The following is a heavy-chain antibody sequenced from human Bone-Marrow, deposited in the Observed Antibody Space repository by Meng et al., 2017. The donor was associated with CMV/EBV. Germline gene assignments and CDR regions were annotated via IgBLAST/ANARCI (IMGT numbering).Heavy chain of an antibody. CDR2: MNPNSGNT. J-gene: IGHJ4*02. CDR1: GYTFTSYA. Sequence: ASVKVSCKASGYTFTSYAMHWVRQAPGQRLEWMGWMNPNSGNTGYAQKFQGRVTITRNTSISTAYMELSSLRSEDTAVYYCARGDQLANFDYWGQGTLVTVSS. V-gene: IGHV1-8*03. CDR3: ARGDQLANFDY. D-gene: IGHD2-2*01.